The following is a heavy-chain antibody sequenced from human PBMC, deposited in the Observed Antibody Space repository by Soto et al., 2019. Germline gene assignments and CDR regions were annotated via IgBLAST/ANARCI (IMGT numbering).Heavy chain of an antibody. V-gene: IGHV1-2*04. D-gene: IGHD3-9*01. J-gene: IGHJ4*02. CDR2: INPNSGGT. CDR3: ARADYDILTGQLDYLDY. CDR1: GYTFTGYY. Sequence: GASVKVSCKASGYTFTGYYMHWVRQAPGQGLEWMGWINPNSGGTNYAQKFQGWVTMTRDTSISTAYMELSRLRSDDTAVYYCARADYDILTGQLDYLDYWGQGTLVTVSS.